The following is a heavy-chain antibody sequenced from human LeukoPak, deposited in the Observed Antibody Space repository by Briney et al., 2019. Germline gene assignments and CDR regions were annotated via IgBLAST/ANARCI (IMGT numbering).Heavy chain of an antibody. CDR1: GGTFSSYA. CDR2: IIPIFGTA. Sequence: GSSVKVSCKASGGTFSSYAISWVRQAPGQGLEWMRGIIPIFGTANYAQKFQGRVTITTDESTSTAYMELSSLRSEDTAVYYCARVHSYYDSSGYYFDYWGQGTLVTVSS. V-gene: IGHV1-69*05. J-gene: IGHJ4*02. CDR3: ARVHSYYDSSGYYFDY. D-gene: IGHD3-22*01.